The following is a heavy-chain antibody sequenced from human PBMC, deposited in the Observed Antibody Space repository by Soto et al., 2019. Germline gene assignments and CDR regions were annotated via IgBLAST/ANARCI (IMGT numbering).Heavy chain of an antibody. CDR2: INPTGHEQ. CDR1: RFTFNNYW. D-gene: IGHD3-16*01. V-gene: IGHV3-7*01. CDR3: ARDPGRGGDFDS. J-gene: IGHJ4*02. Sequence: GGSLRLSCVASRFTFNNYWMTWVRQAPGGGLEWVGIINPTGHEQYYVDSVRGRFTISRDNARNSLFLQMNSLRAEDTAVYYCARDPGRGGDFDSWGQGTLVTVSS.